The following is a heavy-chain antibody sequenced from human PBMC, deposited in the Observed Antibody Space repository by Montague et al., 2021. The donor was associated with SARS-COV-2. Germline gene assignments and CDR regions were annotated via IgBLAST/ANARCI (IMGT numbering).Heavy chain of an antibody. D-gene: IGHD6-19*01. CDR1: GGSFSGFY. CDR3: ARRVGQWLPRYQYYFDY. Sequence: SETLSLTCAVSGGSFSGFYWSWVRQSPGEGLEWIGEINRSGSINYNPSLKSRVTILVDASKNQFSLKLSPVTAADTAVYYCARRVGQWLPRYQYYFDYWGQGTLVTVSS. V-gene: IGHV4-34*01. J-gene: IGHJ4*02. CDR2: INRSGSI.